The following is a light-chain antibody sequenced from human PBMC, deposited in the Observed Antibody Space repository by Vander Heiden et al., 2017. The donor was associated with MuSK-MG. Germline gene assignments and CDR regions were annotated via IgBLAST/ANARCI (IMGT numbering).Light chain of an antibody. CDR2: WAS. J-gene: IGKJ2*01. V-gene: IGKV4-1*01. Sequence: DIVVTQYPDSPAVSLGERATINCRSSQSVFYRSNNKNYLAWYQHKPGQPPKLFFYWASTRESGVPDRFSVSGSGTDFTLTISSLQAEDVAVYYCQQYYNPPYTFVQGTKLEIK. CDR1: QSVFYRSNNKNY. CDR3: QQYYNPPYT.